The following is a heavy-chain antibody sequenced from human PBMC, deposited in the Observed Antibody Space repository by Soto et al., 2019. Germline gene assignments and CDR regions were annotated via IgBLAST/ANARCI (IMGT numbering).Heavy chain of an antibody. Sequence: QVQLVQSGAEVKKPGASVKVSCKASGYTFTSYGISWVRQAPGQGLEWMGWISAYNGNTNYAQKLQGRDTMTTDTSTSTAYMELRSLRSDDTAVYYCARVFMGSGSYPKIYYYYYYMDVWGKGTTVTVSS. D-gene: IGHD3-10*01. J-gene: IGHJ6*03. CDR1: GYTFTSYG. CDR2: ISAYNGNT. CDR3: ARVFMGSGSYPKIYYYYYYMDV. V-gene: IGHV1-18*01.